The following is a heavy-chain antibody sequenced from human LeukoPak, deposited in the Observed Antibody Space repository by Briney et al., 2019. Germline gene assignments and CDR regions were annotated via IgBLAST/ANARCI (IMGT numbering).Heavy chain of an antibody. CDR2: ITGNSGAR. V-gene: IGHV3-9*01. CDR3: ARRSGWFAFDI. J-gene: IGHJ3*02. CDR1: GFSFGDDA. Sequence: SLRLSCEASGFSFGDDAMHWVWQGPGRDLEWVSGITGNSGARAYADSVRGRFTISRDNAKNSLYLQMNSLRAEDTAFYYCARRSGWFAFDIWGQGTMVTVSS. D-gene: IGHD3-3*01.